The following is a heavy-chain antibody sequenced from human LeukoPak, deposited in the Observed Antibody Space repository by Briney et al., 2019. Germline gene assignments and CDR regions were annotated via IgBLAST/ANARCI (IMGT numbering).Heavy chain of an antibody. V-gene: IGHV3-7*01. Sequence: GGSLRLSCAVSGFRFGDYWMTWARHIPGKGLEWVANIKQDGAEKHYAESVEGRFIISRDNAKNSLYLEMDSLKVEDTAVYYCARVGAWDLQRVFEYWGQGTLVTVSS. J-gene: IGHJ4*02. CDR1: GFRFGDYW. CDR3: ARVGAWDLQRVFEY. D-gene: IGHD1-26*01. CDR2: IKQDGAEK.